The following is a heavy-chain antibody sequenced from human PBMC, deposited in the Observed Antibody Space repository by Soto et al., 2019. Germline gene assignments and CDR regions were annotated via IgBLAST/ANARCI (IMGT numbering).Heavy chain of an antibody. V-gene: IGHV1-8*01. CDR3: ARGQEVWWNEGPLGLHDLDV. J-gene: IGHJ6*02. CDR1: RYTFISYD. Sequence: ASVKVSCKASRYTFISYDINWVRQATGQGLEWMGWMNPNSGNTGYAQKFQGRITMTRNTSINTAYMELSRLRSEDTAVYYCARGQEVWWNEGPLGLHDLDVWGQGTTVTVSS. CDR2: MNPNSGNT. D-gene: IGHD1-1*01.